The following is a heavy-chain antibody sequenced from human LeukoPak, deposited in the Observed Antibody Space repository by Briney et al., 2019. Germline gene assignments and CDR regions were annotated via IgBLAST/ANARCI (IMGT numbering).Heavy chain of an antibody. CDR1: GFRFSSYW. Sequence: PGGSLRLSCAASGFRFSSYWMSWVRQAPGKGLEWVANIKQDGSEKYYVDSVKGRFTISRDNAKNSLYLQMNSLRAADPAVYYCARDGYPFDFWGQGTLVTVSS. CDR3: ARDGYPFDF. CDR2: IKQDGSEK. V-gene: IGHV3-7*01. J-gene: IGHJ4*02. D-gene: IGHD1-1*01.